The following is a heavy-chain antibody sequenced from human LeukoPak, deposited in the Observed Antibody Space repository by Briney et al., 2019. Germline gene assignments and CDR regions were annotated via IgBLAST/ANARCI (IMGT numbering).Heavy chain of an antibody. CDR3: AKSFHNPYFQH. CDR1: GFTFSSYA. D-gene: IGHD1-1*01. J-gene: IGHJ1*01. Sequence: GGSLRLSCAASGFTFSSYAMSWVRQAPGKGLEWVAVISYDGSNKYYADSVKGRFTISRDNSKNTLYLQMNSLRAEDTAVYYCAKSFHNPYFQHWGQGTLVTVSS. V-gene: IGHV3-30*18. CDR2: ISYDGSNK.